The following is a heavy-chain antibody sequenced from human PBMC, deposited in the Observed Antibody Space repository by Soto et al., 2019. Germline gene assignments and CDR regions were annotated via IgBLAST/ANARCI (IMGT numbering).Heavy chain of an antibody. D-gene: IGHD4-17*01. CDR2: IKSKTDGGTT. CDR3: TTDGDYGDYYYFDY. J-gene: IGHJ4*02. Sequence: GGSLRLSCAASGFTFSNAWMSWVRQAPGKGLEWVGHIKSKTDGGTTDYAAPVKGRFTISRDDSKNTLYLQMNSLKTEDTAVYYCTTDGDYGDYYYFDYWGQGTLVTVSS. V-gene: IGHV3-15*01. CDR1: GFTFSNAW.